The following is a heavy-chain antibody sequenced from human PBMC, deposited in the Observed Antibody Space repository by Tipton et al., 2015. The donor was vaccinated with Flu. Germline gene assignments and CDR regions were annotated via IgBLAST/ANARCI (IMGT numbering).Heavy chain of an antibody. CDR3: ARAGASGDYFYYFDY. CDR1: GGTFSSYA. D-gene: IGHD4-17*01. J-gene: IGHJ4*02. Sequence: QMQLVQSGAEVKKPGSSVKVSCKASGGTFSSYAISWVRQAPGQGLEWMGRIIPILGIANYAQKFQGRVTITADKSTSTAYMELSSLRSEGTAVYYWARAGASGDYFYYFDYCVQGTLVPVSS. CDR2: IIPILGIA. V-gene: IGHV1-69*09.